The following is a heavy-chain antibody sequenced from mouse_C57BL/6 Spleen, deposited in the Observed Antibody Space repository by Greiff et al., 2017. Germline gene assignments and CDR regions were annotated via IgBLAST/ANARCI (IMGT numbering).Heavy chain of an antibody. Sequence: QVQLQQSGPELVKPGASVKISCKASGYAFSSSWMNWVKQRPGKGLEWIGRIYPGDGDTNYNGKFKGEATLTADKSSSTAYMQLSSLTSEDSAVYFCASQTAQAYYAMDYWGQGTSVTVSS. CDR2: IYPGDGDT. CDR1: GYAFSSSW. V-gene: IGHV1-82*01. CDR3: ASQTAQAYYAMDY. D-gene: IGHD3-2*02. J-gene: IGHJ4*01.